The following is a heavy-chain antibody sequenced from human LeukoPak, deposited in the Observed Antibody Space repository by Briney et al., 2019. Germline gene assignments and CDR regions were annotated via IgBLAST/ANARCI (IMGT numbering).Heavy chain of an antibody. V-gene: IGHV3-66*02. CDR2: IYSGGST. CDR3: ARVVYYDSSGYVDY. D-gene: IGHD3-22*01. J-gene: IGHJ4*02. Sequence: GGSLRLSCAASGFTVSSNYMSWVRQAPGKGLEWVSVIYSGGSTYYADSVKGRFTISRDNSKNTLYLQMNSLRAEDTAVYYCARVVYYDSSGYVDYWGQGTLVTVYS. CDR1: GFTVSSNY.